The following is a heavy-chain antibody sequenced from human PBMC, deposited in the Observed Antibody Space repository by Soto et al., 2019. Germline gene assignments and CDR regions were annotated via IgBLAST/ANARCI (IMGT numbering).Heavy chain of an antibody. CDR3: ARDSLTIFGVVTIYHHGMDV. CDR2: INHSGST. J-gene: IGHJ6*02. CDR1: GGSFSGYY. V-gene: IGHV4-34*01. D-gene: IGHD3-3*01. Sequence: SETLSLPCAVYGGSFSGYYWSWIRQPPGKGLEWIGEINHSGSTNYNPSLKSRVTISVDTSKNQFSLKLSSVTAADTAVYYCARDSLTIFGVVTIYHHGMDVCGQAITVTVSS.